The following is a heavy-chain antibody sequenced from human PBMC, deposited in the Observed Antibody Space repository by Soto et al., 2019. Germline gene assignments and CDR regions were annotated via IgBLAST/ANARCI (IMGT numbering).Heavy chain of an antibody. CDR2: IYPGDSDT. J-gene: IGHJ6*03. D-gene: IGHD3-9*01. CDR1: GYSFTSYW. V-gene: IGHV5-51*01. CDR3: ARTPYDILTGYVYYYMDV. Sequence: GESLKISCQGSGYSFTSYWIGWVRQMPGKGLEWMGIIYPGDSDTRYSPSFQGQVTISADKSISTAYLQWCSLKASDTAMYYCARTPYDILTGYVYYYMDVWGKGTTVTVSS.